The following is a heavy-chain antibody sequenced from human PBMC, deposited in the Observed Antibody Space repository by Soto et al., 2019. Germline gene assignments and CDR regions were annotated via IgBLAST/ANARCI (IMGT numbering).Heavy chain of an antibody. Sequence: SETLSLTCTVSDCSITTPSYSWGWIRQPPGRETRWIGTMHHTGTTSYNPSLQSRATIAIDASKNQMFLKLISVTAADTAVYYCARVLGEQRNPYVVGLDSWGQGTQVTVSS. CDR2: MHHTGTT. D-gene: IGHD3-10*02. CDR1: DCSITTPSYS. J-gene: IGHJ5*01. CDR3: ARVLGEQRNPYVVGLDS. V-gene: IGHV4-39*01.